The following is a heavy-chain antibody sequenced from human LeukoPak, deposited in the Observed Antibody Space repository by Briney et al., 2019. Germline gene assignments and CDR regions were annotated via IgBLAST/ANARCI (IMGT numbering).Heavy chain of an antibody. CDR1: GGSISSSSYY. CDR3: ARAAVLWFGELLDYYYYYYMDV. D-gene: IGHD3-10*01. Sequence: PSETLSLTCTVSGGSISSSSYYWGWIRQPPGKGLEWIGSIYYSGSTYYNPSLKSRVTISVDTSKNQFSLKLSSVTAADTAVYYCARAAVLWFGELLDYYYYYYMDVWGKGTTVTVSS. V-gene: IGHV4-39*07. CDR2: IYYSGST. J-gene: IGHJ6*03.